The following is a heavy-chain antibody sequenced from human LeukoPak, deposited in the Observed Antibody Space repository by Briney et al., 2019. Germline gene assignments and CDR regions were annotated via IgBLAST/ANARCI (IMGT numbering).Heavy chain of an antibody. D-gene: IGHD2-2*01. CDR1: GGSISSGGYS. Sequence: SQTLSLTCAVSGGSISSGGYSWSWIRQPPGKGLEWIGYSYHSGSTYYNPSLKSRVTISVDRSKNQFSLKLSSVTAADTAVYYRARGPHCSSTSCYSEYFHHWGQGTLVTVSS. CDR3: ARGPHCSSTSCYSEYFHH. V-gene: IGHV4-30-2*01. CDR2: SYHSGST. J-gene: IGHJ1*01.